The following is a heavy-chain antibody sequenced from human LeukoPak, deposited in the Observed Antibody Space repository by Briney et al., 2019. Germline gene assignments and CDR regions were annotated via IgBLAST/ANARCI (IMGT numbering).Heavy chain of an antibody. V-gene: IGHV4-34*01. Sequence: PSETLSLTCGVSGASFSGYYWSWIRQSPGKGLEWIGEINHSGGTYYNPSLKSRVTISVDTSKNQFSLKLSSVTAADTAVYYCASKPRVFGMGAFDIWGQGTMVTVSS. J-gene: IGHJ3*02. D-gene: IGHD3-16*01. CDR2: INHSGGT. CDR3: ASKPRVFGMGAFDI. CDR1: GASFSGYY.